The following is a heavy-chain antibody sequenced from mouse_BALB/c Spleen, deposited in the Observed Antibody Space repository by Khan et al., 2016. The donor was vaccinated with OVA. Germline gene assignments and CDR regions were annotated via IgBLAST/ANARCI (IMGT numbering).Heavy chain of an antibody. D-gene: IGHD2-14*01. J-gene: IGHJ4*01. Sequence: VQLKESGPGLVKPSQSLSLTCTVTGYSVTSDYAWNWIRQFPGDRLEWMGYISSSGSTSYNPSLKRRISITRDTSKNQFFLQLKSVTTEDTATXYCARSLYCSYGYALDYWGRGTSVTVSS. CDR1: GYSVTSDYA. V-gene: IGHV3-2*02. CDR2: ISSSGST. CDR3: ARSLYCSYGYALDY.